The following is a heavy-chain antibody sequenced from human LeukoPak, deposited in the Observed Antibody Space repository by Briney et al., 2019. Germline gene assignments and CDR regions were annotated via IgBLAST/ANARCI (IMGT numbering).Heavy chain of an antibody. CDR1: GYTFTRYY. CDR2: INPSGGTT. J-gene: IGHJ4*02. Sequence: ASVKVSCKASGYTFTRYYMYWVRQAPGQGLEWMGIINPSGGTTNYAQKFQGRVTMTRDTSTSTVYMELNSLRSEDTAVYYCARGLHIRLYDSRGYFDYWGQGTVVTVSS. D-gene: IGHD3-22*01. V-gene: IGHV1-46*01. CDR3: ARGLHIRLYDSRGYFDY.